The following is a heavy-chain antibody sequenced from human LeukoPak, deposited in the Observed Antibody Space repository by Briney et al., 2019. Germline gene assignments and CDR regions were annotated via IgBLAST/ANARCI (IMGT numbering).Heavy chain of an antibody. CDR1: GGTFSSYA. D-gene: IGHD1-26*01. Sequence: GASVKVSCKASGGTFSSYAISWVRQAPGQGLEWMGRIIPILGIANYAQKFQGRVTITADKSTSTAYMELSSLRSEDTAVYYCATLRHGATYGLCDYWGQGTLVTVSS. V-gene: IGHV1-69*04. CDR2: IIPILGIA. CDR3: ATLRHGATYGLCDY. J-gene: IGHJ4*02.